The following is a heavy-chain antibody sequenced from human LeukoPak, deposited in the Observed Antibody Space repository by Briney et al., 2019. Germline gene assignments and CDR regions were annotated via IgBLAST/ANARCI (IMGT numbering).Heavy chain of an antibody. CDR3: ARTAVVTPDAFDI. CDR1: GGSFSGYY. D-gene: IGHD4-23*01. Sequence: SETLSLTCAVYGGSFSGYYWSWIRQPPGKGLEWIGEINHSGSTNYNPSLKSRVTISVDTSKNQFSLKLSSVTVADTAVYYCARTAVVTPDAFDIWGQGTMVTVSS. CDR2: INHSGST. J-gene: IGHJ3*02. V-gene: IGHV4-34*01.